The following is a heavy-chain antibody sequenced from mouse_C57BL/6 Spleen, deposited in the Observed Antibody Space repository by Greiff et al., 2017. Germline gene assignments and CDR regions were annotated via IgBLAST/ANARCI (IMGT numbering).Heavy chain of an antibody. V-gene: IGHV5-4*01. D-gene: IGHD1-1*01. CDR3: ARDGALRYWYFDV. Sequence: EVKLMESGGGLVKPGGSLKLSCAASGFTFSSYAMSWVRQTPEKRLEWVATISDGGSYTYYPANVKGRFTISRDNAKNNLYLQMSHLKSEDTAMYYCARDGALRYWYFDVWGTGTTVTVSS. CDR1: GFTFSSYA. CDR2: ISDGGSYT. J-gene: IGHJ1*03.